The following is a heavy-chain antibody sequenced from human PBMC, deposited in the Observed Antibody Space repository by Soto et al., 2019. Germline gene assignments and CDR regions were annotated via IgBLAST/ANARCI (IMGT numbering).Heavy chain of an antibody. CDR3: ARDHGDLLTGYLGMDV. J-gene: IGHJ6*02. Sequence: SETLSLTCTVSGGSISSGDYYWSWIRQPPGKGLEWIGYIYYSGSTYYNPSLKSRVTISVDTSKNQFSLKLSSVTAADTAVYYCARDHGDLLTGYLGMDVWGQGTTVTVSS. D-gene: IGHD3-9*01. CDR1: GGSISSGDYY. CDR2: IYYSGST. V-gene: IGHV4-30-4*01.